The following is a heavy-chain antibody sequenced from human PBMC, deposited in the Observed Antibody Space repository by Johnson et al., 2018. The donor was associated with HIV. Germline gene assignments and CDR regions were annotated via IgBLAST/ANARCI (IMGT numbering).Heavy chain of an antibody. J-gene: IGHJ3*02. CDR3: AKGRWEATTYDDAFDI. V-gene: IGHV3-30*04. Sequence: QVQLVESGGGVVQPGMSLRLSCAASGFTFSSYAMHWVRQAPGKGLEWVAVISYDGSNKYYADSVKGRFTISRDNSKNTLYLQMNSLRAEDTAVYYCAKGRWEATTYDDAFDIWGQGTMVTVSS. D-gene: IGHD1-26*01. CDR1: GFTFSSYA. CDR2: ISYDGSNK.